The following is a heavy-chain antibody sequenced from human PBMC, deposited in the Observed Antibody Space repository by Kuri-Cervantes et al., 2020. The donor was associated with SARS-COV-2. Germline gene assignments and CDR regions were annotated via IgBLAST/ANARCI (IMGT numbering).Heavy chain of an antibody. CDR1: GYTFTGYY. CDR2: INPNSGNT. CDR3: ARGVGSGIVVVPAAMRSSFDI. V-gene: IGHV1-18*04. Sequence: ASVKVSCKASGYTFTGYYIHWVRQAPGQGLEWMGWINPNSGNTNYAQKLQGRVTMTTDTSTSTAYMELRSLRSDDTAVYYCARGVGSGIVVVPAAMRSSFDIWGQGTMVTVSS. D-gene: IGHD2-2*01. J-gene: IGHJ3*02.